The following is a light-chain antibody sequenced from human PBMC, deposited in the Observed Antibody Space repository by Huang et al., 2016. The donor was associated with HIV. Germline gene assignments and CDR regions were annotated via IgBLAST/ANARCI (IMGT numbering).Light chain of an antibody. CDR1: QDISTW. Sequence: DIQMTQSPSSVSASVGDKVTITCRASQDISTWLAWYQQKPGKAPKLLLFAASRLHDAVPPRFSGTGSGTSFTLPITSLQPDDFATYYCQQSDRFPLTFGGGTRVDIK. CDR2: AAS. CDR3: QQSDRFPLT. V-gene: IGKV1-12*01. J-gene: IGKJ4*01.